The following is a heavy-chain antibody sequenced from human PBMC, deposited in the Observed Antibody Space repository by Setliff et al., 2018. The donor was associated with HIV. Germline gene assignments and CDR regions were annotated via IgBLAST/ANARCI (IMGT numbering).Heavy chain of an antibody. CDR2: INSDGSST. J-gene: IGHJ4*02. CDR1: GFTFSSYW. V-gene: IGHV3-74*01. D-gene: IGHD6-6*01. CDR3: ASLGGLLYTSSSLRGVDI. Sequence: GGSLRLSCAASGFTFSSYWMHWVRQAPGKGLVWVSLINSDGSSTSYGDSVKGRFTISRDNAKNTLYLQMNSLRAEDTAVYYCASLGGLLYTSSSLRGVDIWGQGTPVTVSS.